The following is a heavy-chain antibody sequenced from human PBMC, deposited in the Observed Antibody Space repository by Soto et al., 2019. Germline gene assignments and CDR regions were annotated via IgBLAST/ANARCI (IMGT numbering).Heavy chain of an antibody. CDR2: ISYGGST. CDR1: GGSINSGGYC. V-gene: IGHV4-31*03. Sequence: QVQLQESGPGLVKPSQTLSLTCTVSGGSINSGGYCWSWIRQHPGKGLDWIGCISYGGSTSYNPSLKSRXXXSVDXSXXXXXXXLTSVTAADTAXXYCSRGILVWGQGALITVSS. CDR3: SRGILV. J-gene: IGHJ4*02. D-gene: IGHD5-18*01.